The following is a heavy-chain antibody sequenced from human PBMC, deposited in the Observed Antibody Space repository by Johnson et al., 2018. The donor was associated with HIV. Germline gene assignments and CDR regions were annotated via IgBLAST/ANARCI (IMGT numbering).Heavy chain of an antibody. V-gene: IGHV3-30*18. J-gene: IGHJ3*02. Sequence: QVQLVESGGGVVQPGRSLRLSCAASGFTFSSYGMHWVRQAPGKGLEWVAVISYDGSNKDYADSVKGRFTISRDNSKNTLYRQMNSLRAEAPAVYYCAKDGNWSRPSCYNDAFDIWGQGTMVTVSS. CDR1: GFTFSSYG. D-gene: IGHD2-2*02. CDR2: ISYDGSNK. CDR3: AKDGNWSRPSCYNDAFDI.